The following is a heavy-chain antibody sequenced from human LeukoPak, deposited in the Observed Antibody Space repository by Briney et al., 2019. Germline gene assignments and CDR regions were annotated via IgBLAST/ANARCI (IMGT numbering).Heavy chain of an antibody. J-gene: IGHJ4*02. CDR1: GGSISSGSYY. V-gene: IGHV4-61*02. CDR3: ARSMVRGVINY. D-gene: IGHD3-10*01. CDR2: IYTSGST. Sequence: PSETLSLTCIVSGGSISSGSYYWSWIRQPAGKGLEWIGRIYTSGSTNYNPSLKSRVTISVDTSKNQFSLKLSSVTAADTAVYYCARSMVRGVINYWGQGTLVTVSS.